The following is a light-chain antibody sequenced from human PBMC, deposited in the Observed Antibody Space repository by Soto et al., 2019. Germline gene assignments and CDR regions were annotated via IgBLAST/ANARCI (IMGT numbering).Light chain of an antibody. CDR3: QRYNSAPRT. CDR1: KGISNY. Sequence: DIQMTQSPSSLSASVGDRVTITCRASKGISNYLAWYQQQPGKVPRLVIYAASTLQSGVPSRFSGSGSGTDFTLTISSLQPEDVATYYCQRYNSAPRTFGPGTKVEIK. CDR2: AAS. V-gene: IGKV1-27*01. J-gene: IGKJ1*01.